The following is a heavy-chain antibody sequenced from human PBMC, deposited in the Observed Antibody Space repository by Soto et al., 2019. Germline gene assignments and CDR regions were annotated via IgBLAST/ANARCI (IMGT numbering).Heavy chain of an antibody. V-gene: IGHV3-33*01. CDR2: IWYDGSNK. J-gene: IGHJ4*02. D-gene: IGHD3-10*01. CDR1: GFTFSSYG. CDR3: ARDRRYEWFGELSEPFDY. Sequence: QVQLVESGGGVVQPGRSLRLSCAASGFTFSSYGMHWVRQAPGKGLEWVAVIWYDGSNKYYADSVKGRFTISRDNSKNTLYLQMNSLRAEATAVYYCARDRRYEWFGELSEPFDYWGQGTLVTVST.